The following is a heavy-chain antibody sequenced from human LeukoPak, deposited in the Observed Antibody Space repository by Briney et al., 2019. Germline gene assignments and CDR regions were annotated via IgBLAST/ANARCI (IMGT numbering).Heavy chain of an antibody. CDR2: ISSSSSYI. CDR1: GFTFSSYS. D-gene: IGHD3-10*01. CDR3: ARDPTMVRGVITAAENY. J-gene: IGHJ4*02. Sequence: GGSLRLSCAASGFTFSSYSMNWVRQAPGKGLEWVSSISSSSSYIYYADSVKGRFTISRDNAKNSLYLQMNSLRAEDTAVYYCARDPTMVRGVITAAENYWGQGTLVTVSS. V-gene: IGHV3-21*01.